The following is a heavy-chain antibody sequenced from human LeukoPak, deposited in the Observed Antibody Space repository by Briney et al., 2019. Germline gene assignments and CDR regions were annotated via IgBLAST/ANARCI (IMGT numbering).Heavy chain of an antibody. J-gene: IGHJ4*02. D-gene: IGHD7-27*01. CDR1: GYTFTSYD. V-gene: IGHV1-8*01. CDR2: MSPNSGDT. Sequence: ASVKVSCKASGYTFTSYDINWVRQATGQGLEWMGWMSPNSGDTGYAQKFQDRVTMTRNTSISTAYMELSSLRSDDTAVYYCARGPPNWGYDYGGPGTLVTVSS. CDR3: ARGPPNWGYDY.